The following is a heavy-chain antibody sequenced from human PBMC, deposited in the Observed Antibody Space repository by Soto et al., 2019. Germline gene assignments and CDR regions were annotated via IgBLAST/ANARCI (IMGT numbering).Heavy chain of an antibody. CDR2: IYYSGST. CDR3: ARGGESEYQLLLDY. Sequence: SETLSLTCTVSGGSISSYYWSWIRQPPGKGLEWIGYIYYSGSTNYNPSLKSRVTISVDTSKNQFSLKLSSVTAADTAVYYCARGGESEYQLLLDYWGQGTLVTVSS. J-gene: IGHJ4*02. V-gene: IGHV4-59*01. D-gene: IGHD2-2*01. CDR1: GGSISSYY.